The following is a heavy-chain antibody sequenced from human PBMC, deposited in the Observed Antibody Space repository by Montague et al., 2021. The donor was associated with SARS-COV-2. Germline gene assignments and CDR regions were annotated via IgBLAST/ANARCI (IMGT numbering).Heavy chain of an antibody. CDR2: INHSGST. CDR3: ASFPSGYYDSSGYHI. D-gene: IGHD3-22*01. CDR1: GGFFSGYY. J-gene: IGHJ4*02. V-gene: IGHV4-34*01. Sequence: SETLSLTCAVYGGFFSGYYWSWIRQPSGKGLEWIREINHSGSTNYNPSLKSRVTISVDTSKNQFSLKLSSVTAADTAVYYCASFPSGYYDSSGYHIWGQGTLVTVSS.